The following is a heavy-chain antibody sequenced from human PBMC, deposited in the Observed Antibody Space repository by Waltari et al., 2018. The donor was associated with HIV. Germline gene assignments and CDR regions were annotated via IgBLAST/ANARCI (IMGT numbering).Heavy chain of an antibody. CDR1: GGSISSYY. D-gene: IGHD6-19*01. CDR3: AREQRWLQQLDY. CDR2: IYTSGST. J-gene: IGHJ4*02. Sequence: QVQLQESGPGLVKPSATLSLTCTVSGGSISSYYWSWIRQPAGKGLEWIGRIYTSGSTNDNPPLKSRVTMSVDTSKNQFSLKLNSVTAADTAVYYCAREQRWLQQLDYWGQGTLVTVSS. V-gene: IGHV4-4*07.